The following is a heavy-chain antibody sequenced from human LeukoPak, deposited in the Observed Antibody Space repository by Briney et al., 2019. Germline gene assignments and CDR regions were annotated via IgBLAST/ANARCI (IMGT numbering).Heavy chain of an antibody. CDR3: ARGSIWQPVDY. CDR1: GYSISSGYY. J-gene: IGHJ4*02. V-gene: IGHV4-38-2*01. Sequence: SETLSLTCAVSGYSISSGYYWGWIRQPPGKGLEWIGSIYHSGSTYYNPSLKSRVTISVDTSKNQFSLKLSSVTAADTAVYYCARGSIWQPVDYWGQGTLVTVSS. D-gene: IGHD6-13*01. CDR2: IYHSGST.